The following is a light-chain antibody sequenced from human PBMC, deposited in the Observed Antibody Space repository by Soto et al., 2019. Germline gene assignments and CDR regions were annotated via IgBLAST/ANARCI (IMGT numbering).Light chain of an antibody. CDR1: QSVSSY. CDR3: QQRSNWPALT. J-gene: IGKJ4*01. V-gene: IGKV3-11*01. Sequence: EIVLTQSPATLSLSPGERAPLSCRASQSVSSYLAWYQQKPGQAPRLLIYDASNRATGIPARFSGSGSGTDFTLTISSLEPEDFAVYYCQQRSNWPALTFGGGNKVDI. CDR2: DAS.